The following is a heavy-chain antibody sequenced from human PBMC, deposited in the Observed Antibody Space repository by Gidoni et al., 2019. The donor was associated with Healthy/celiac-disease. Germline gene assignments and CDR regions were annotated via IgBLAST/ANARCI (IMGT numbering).Heavy chain of an antibody. D-gene: IGHD6-19*01. CDR3: AKDTEASSGYASHAFDI. J-gene: IGHJ3*02. CDR2: ISGSGGST. Sequence: EVQLLVSGGGLVQPGGSLRLSCSASGFTFPSYAMSWVRQAPGKGLEWVSAISGSGGSTYYADSVKGRFTISRDNSKNTLYLQMNSLRAEDTAVYYCAKDTEASSGYASHAFDIWGQGTMVTVSS. V-gene: IGHV3-23*01. CDR1: GFTFPSYA.